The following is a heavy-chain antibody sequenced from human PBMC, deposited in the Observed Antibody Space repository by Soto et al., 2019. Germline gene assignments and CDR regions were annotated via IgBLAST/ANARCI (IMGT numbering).Heavy chain of an antibody. CDR3: ARQIYDSDTGPNFQYYFDS. D-gene: IGHD3-22*01. CDR1: GYSFAGYW. CDR2: IDPSDSQT. Sequence: GESLKISCKGSGYSFAGYWITWVRQKPGKGLEWMGRIDPSDSQTYYSPSFRGHVTISVTKSITTVFLQWSSLRASDTAMYYCARQIYDSDTGPNFQYYFDSWGQGTQVTVSS. J-gene: IGHJ4*02. V-gene: IGHV5-10-1*01.